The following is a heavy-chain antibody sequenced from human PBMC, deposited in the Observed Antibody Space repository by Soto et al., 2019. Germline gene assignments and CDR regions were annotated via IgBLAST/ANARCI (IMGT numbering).Heavy chain of an antibody. CDR3: AHGLEDWFDP. CDR1: GGSISSSSYY. J-gene: IGHJ5*02. D-gene: IGHD6-19*01. CDR2: IYYSGST. Sequence: SETLSLTCTVSGGSISSSSYYWGWIRQPPGKGLEWIGSIYYSGSTYYNPSLKSRVTISVDTSKNQFSLKLSSVTAADTAVYYCAHGLEDWFDPWGQGTLVTVSS. V-gene: IGHV4-39*01.